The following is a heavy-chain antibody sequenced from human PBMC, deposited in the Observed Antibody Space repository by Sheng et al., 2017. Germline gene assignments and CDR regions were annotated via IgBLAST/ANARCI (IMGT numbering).Heavy chain of an antibody. J-gene: IGHJ4*02. D-gene: IGHD6-6*01. V-gene: IGHV4-39*07. CDR3: ARAVGIAARPSYFDY. CDR2: IYYSGST. CDR1: GGSISSSSYY. Sequence: QLQLQESGQGLVKPSETLSLTCTVSGGSISSSSYYWGWIRQPPGKGLEWIGSIYYSGSTYYNPSPKSRVTISVDTSKNQFSLKLSSVTAADTAVYYCARAVGIAARPSYFDYWGQGNPGHRLL.